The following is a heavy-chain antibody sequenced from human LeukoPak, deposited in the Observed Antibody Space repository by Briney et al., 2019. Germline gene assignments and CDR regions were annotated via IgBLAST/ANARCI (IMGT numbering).Heavy chain of an antibody. D-gene: IGHD6-13*01. CDR2: IYYSGST. CDR3: AEAAQGFFDY. V-gene: IGHV4-39*07. Sequence: SETLSLTCTVSGGSISSSSYYWGWIRQPPGKGLEWIGSIYYSGSTYYNPSLKSRVTISVDTSKNQFSLKLSSVTAADTAVYYCAEAAQGFFDYWGQGTLVTVSS. CDR1: GGSISSSSYY. J-gene: IGHJ4*02.